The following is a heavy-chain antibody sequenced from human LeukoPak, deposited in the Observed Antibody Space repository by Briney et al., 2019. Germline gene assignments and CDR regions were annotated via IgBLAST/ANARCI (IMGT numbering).Heavy chain of an antibody. CDR3: AADSFYGDYVRLFNY. CDR2: INPSGGST. V-gene: IGHV1-46*01. D-gene: IGHD4-17*01. CDR1: GYTFTSYY. Sequence: ASVKASCKASGYTFTSYYMHWVRQAPGQGLEWMGIINPSGGSTSYAQKFQGRVTMTRDTSTSTVYMELSSLRSEDTAVYYCAADSFYGDYVRLFNYWGQGTLVTVSS. J-gene: IGHJ4*02.